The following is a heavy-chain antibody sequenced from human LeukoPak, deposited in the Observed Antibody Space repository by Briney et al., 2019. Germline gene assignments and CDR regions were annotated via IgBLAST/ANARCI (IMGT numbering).Heavy chain of an antibody. J-gene: IGHJ6*03. CDR3: ARRVRLPKQYYYYYMDV. V-gene: IGHV4-39*07. CDR1: GGSISSSSYY. D-gene: IGHD3-16*01. Sequence: SETLSLTCTVSGGSISSSSYYWCWIRQPPGKGLEWIGSIYYSGSTYYNPSVKSRVTISVDTSKNQFSLKLSSVTAADTAVYYCARRVRLPKQYYYYYMDVWGKGTTVTVSS. CDR2: IYYSGST.